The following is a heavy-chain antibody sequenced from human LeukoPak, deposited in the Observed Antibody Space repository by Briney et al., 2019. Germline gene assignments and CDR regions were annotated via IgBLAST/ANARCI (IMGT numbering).Heavy chain of an antibody. J-gene: IGHJ4*02. CDR3: AKGNGDLGQWFDY. Sequence: GGTLRLSCAASGFTFSSYGMSWVRQAPGKGLEWVSAISGSGGSTYYADSVKGRFTISRDNSKNTLYLQMNSLRAEDTAVYYCAKGNGDLGQWFDYWGQGTLVTVSS. V-gene: IGHV3-23*01. CDR1: GFTFSSYG. D-gene: IGHD4-17*01. CDR2: ISGSGGST.